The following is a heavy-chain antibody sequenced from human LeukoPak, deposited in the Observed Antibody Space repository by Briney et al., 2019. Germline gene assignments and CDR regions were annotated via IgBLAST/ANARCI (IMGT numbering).Heavy chain of an antibody. CDR3: ARKIFEITMVRDGYFDY. CDR1: GYTFTYYY. D-gene: IGHD3-10*01. J-gene: IGHJ4*02. Sequence: ASVMVSCKASGYTFTYYYIHWVRQAPGQGLEWMGWINPNSGGTNYAQKFQGRVTMTRDTSISTACMELSRLRSDDTAVYYCARKIFEITMVRDGYFDYWGQGTLVTVSS. V-gene: IGHV1-2*02. CDR2: INPNSGGT.